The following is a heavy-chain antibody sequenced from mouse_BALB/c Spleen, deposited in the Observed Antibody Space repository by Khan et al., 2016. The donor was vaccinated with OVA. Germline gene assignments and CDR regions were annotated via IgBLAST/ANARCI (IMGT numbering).Heavy chain of an antibody. CDR1: GYSITSGYA. D-gene: IGHD1-1*01. Sequence: EVQLQESGPGLVKPSQSLSLTCTVTGYSITSGYAWNWIRQFPGNKLEWMGYISYSGVTSYTPSLKSRISITRDTSKNQFFLQLTSVTTEDTATYYCARGNYYGYYFDCWGQGTTLTVSS. CDR3: ARGNYYGYYFDC. CDR2: ISYSGVT. J-gene: IGHJ2*01. V-gene: IGHV3-2*02.